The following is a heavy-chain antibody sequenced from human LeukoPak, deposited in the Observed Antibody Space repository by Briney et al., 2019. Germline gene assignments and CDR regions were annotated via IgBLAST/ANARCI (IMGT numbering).Heavy chain of an antibody. J-gene: IGHJ5*02. CDR3: ARDLDVSIAASNWFDP. CDR2: ISYDGSNK. V-gene: IGHV3-30*04. D-gene: IGHD6-6*01. Sequence: GGSLRLSCAASGFTFSSYAMHWVRQAPGKGLEWVAVISYDGSNKYYADSVKGRFTISRDNAKNSLYLQMNSLRAEDTAVYYCARDLDVSIAASNWFDPWGQGTLVTVSS. CDR1: GFTFSSYA.